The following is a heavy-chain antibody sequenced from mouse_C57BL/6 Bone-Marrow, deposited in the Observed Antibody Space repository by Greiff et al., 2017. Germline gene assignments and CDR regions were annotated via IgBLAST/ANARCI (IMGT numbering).Heavy chain of an antibody. J-gene: IGHJ3*01. D-gene: IGHD2-3*01. V-gene: IGHV5-17*01. CDR2: ISSGSSTI. CDR3: ARPLLAY. CDR1: GFTFSDYG. Sequence: EVQLQESGGGLVKPGGSLKLSCAASGFTFSDYGMHWVRQAPEKGLEWVAYISSGSSTIYYADTVKGRFTISRDNAKNTLFLQMTSLRSEDTAMYYCARPLLAYWGQGTLVTVSA.